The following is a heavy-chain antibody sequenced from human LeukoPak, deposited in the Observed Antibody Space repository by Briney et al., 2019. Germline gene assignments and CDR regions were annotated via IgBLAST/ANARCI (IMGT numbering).Heavy chain of an antibody. CDR1: GFTFSNTW. Sequence: GGSLILSCAASGFTFSNTWMSWVRQAPGKGLEWVGRIKSKTDGGTTDYAAPVKGRFTISRDDSKNTLYLQMNSLKTEDTAVYYCTTDTYGDYYFDYWGQGTLVTVSS. CDR3: TTDTYGDYYFDY. CDR2: IKSKTDGGTT. J-gene: IGHJ4*02. V-gene: IGHV3-15*01. D-gene: IGHD4-17*01.